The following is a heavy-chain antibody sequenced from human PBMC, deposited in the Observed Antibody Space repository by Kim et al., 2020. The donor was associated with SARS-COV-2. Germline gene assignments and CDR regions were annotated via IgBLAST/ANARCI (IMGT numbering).Heavy chain of an antibody. Sequence: GGSLRLSCAASGFTFSTYGMHWVRQVPGKGLEWVGLIWYDGSDKYYADSVKGRLTISRDNSKNMLYLEMNSLRADDTALYYCTRGYCSRGSCLPFHYWGQGTQVTVSS. V-gene: IGHV3-33*01. D-gene: IGHD2-15*01. CDR2: IWYDGSDK. J-gene: IGHJ4*02. CDR1: GFTFSTYG. CDR3: TRGYCSRGSCLPFHY.